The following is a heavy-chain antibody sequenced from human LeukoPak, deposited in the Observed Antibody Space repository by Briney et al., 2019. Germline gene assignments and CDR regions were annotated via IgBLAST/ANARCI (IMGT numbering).Heavy chain of an antibody. CDR1: GGSISSYY. D-gene: IGHD5-24*01. CDR3: ARKVATTPYYFDY. Sequence: PSETLSLTCTVSGGSISSYYWSWVRQRPGKGLEWVGDIYYSGRTKYNPSLKSGVTISVETSKNQFSLKLSSVTAADTAVYYCARKVATTPYYFDYWGQGTLVTVSS. J-gene: IGHJ4*02. CDR2: IYYSGRT. V-gene: IGHV4-59*01.